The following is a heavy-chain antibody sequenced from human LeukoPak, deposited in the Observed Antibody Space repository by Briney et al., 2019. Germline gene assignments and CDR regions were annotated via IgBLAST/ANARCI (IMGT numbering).Heavy chain of an antibody. CDR1: GFTFSSYA. J-gene: IGHJ6*02. D-gene: IGHD1-26*01. Sequence: GGSLRLSCAASGFTFSSYAMNWVRQAPGKGLEWASCISGSGGFTYYAGSVKGRFTISRDNAKNSLYLQMNSLRAEDTALYYCAKDILKGTIVGAAMDVWGQGTTVTVSS. V-gene: IGHV3-23*01. CDR2: ISGSGGFT. CDR3: AKDILKGTIVGAAMDV.